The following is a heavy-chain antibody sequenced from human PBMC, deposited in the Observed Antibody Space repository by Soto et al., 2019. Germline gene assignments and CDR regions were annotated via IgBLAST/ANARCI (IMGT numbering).Heavy chain of an antibody. Sequence: PGGSLRLSCAASGFTFSSYAMSWVRQAPGKGLEWVSAISGSGGSTYYADSVKGRFTISRDNSKNTLYLQMNSLRAEDTAVYYCAQSPTIDYGDYVDWFDPWGQGTLVTVSS. CDR3: AQSPTIDYGDYVDWFDP. V-gene: IGHV3-23*01. CDR2: ISGSGGST. J-gene: IGHJ5*02. D-gene: IGHD4-17*01. CDR1: GFTFSSYA.